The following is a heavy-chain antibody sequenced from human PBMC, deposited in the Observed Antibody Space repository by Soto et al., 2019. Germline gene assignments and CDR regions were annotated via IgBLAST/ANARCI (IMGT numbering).Heavy chain of an antibody. CDR1: GGSISSNSYY. V-gene: IGHV4-39*01. CDR2: IHYSGST. D-gene: IGHD6-13*01. Sequence: SETLSLTCTVSGGSISSNSYYWGWIRQPPGKGLEWIGCIHYSGSTYYNPSLRSRVTSSVDTSKNQFSLKVSSVTAADTAVYYCARRLFSSTWPSYFDYWGQGTLVTVSS. CDR3: ARRLFSSTWPSYFDY. J-gene: IGHJ4*02.